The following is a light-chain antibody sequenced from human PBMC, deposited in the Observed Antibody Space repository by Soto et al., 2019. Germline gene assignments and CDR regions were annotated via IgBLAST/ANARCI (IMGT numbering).Light chain of an antibody. CDR1: SSDFGGYNY. CDR3: ASDACSTDFKLV. CDR2: EVT. V-gene: IGLV2-8*01. J-gene: IGLJ2*01. Sequence: QSALTQPPSASGSPGQSVTISCTGASSDFGGYNYVSWYQQHPGKAPKLMIYEVTKRPSGVPDRFSGSKSGNTASLTVSGLQAEDEADYYCASDACSTDFKLVFGGGTKLTVL.